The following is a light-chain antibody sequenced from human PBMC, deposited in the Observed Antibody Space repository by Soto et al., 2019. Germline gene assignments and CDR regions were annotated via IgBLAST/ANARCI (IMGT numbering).Light chain of an antibody. V-gene: IGLV2-8*01. Sequence: QSALTQPPSASGSPGQSVAISCTGTSSDVGGYNYVSWYQQHPGKAPKLMIYEVNKRPSGVPDRFYGSKSGNTASLTVSGLQAEDEDDYYCSSYAGSSNVFGPGTKVTVL. J-gene: IGLJ1*01. CDR1: SSDVGGYNY. CDR2: EVN. CDR3: SSYAGSSNV.